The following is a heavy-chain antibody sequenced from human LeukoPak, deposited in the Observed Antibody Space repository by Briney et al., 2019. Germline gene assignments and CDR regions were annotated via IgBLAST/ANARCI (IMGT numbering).Heavy chain of an antibody. Sequence: ASVKVSCKTSGYTFTGYYLHWVRQAPGQGLEWIGWINPSSGDTTYTQKFQGRVTMTGDTSISTAYMELSRLMSDDTAVYYCARIGLKSSGYYRLDYWGQGTLVTVSS. J-gene: IGHJ4*02. CDR2: INPSSGDT. D-gene: IGHD3-22*01. V-gene: IGHV1-2*02. CDR1: GYTFTGYY. CDR3: ARIGLKSSGYYRLDY.